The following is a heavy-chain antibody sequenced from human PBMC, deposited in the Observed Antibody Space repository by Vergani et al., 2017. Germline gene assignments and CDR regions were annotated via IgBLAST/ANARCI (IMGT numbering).Heavy chain of an antibody. CDR1: GFTFSSYG. Sequence: QVQLVESGGGVVQPGGSLRLSCAASGFTFSSYGMHWVRQAPGKGLEWVAFIRYDGSNKYYADSVKGRFTISRDNSKNTLYLQMNSLRAEDTAVYYCAKGPGVADCFDYWGQGTLVTVSS. V-gene: IGHV3-30*02. CDR3: AKGPGVADCFDY. D-gene: IGHD3-10*01. CDR2: IRYDGSNK. J-gene: IGHJ4*02.